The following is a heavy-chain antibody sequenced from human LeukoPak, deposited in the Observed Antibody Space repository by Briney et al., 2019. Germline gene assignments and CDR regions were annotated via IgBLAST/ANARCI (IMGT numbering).Heavy chain of an antibody. CDR3: ARTRGIVVVPAAMSGSFDY. D-gene: IGHD2-2*01. V-gene: IGHV1-46*01. CDR2: INPSGGST. Sequence: ASVKVSCKASGYTFTSYYMHWVRQAPGQGLEWMGIINPSGGSTSYAQKFQGRVTMTRDTSTSTVYMELSSLRSEDTAVYYCARTRGIVVVPAAMSGSFDYWGQGTLVTVSS. J-gene: IGHJ4*02. CDR1: GYTFTSYY.